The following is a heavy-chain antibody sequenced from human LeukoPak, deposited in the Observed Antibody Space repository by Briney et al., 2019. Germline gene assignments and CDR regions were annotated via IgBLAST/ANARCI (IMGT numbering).Heavy chain of an antibody. CDR3: ARLTKRILPRTVTFDY. V-gene: IGHV3-7*01. CDR2: IKQDGSEK. D-gene: IGHD4-11*01. Sequence: PGGSLRLSCAASGFTFSSYWMSWVRQAPGKGLERVSNIKQDGSEKYYVDSVKGRFTISRDNAKNSLYLQMNSLRAEDTAVYYCARLTKRILPRTVTFDYWGQGTLVTVSS. J-gene: IGHJ4*02. CDR1: GFTFSSYW.